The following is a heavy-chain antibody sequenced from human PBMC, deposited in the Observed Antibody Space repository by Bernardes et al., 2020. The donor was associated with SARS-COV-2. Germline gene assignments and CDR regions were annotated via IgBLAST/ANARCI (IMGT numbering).Heavy chain of an antibody. D-gene: IGHD3-10*01. V-gene: IGHV3-9*01. CDR1: GFSFGDYA. CDR2: ISWNSADI. CDR3: AKSGRYYNGPGSYYSPYYFDD. J-gene: IGHJ4*02. Sequence: GGSLRLSCAASGFSFGDYAMHWVRQTPGGGLEWVSGISWNSADIGYTDSVKGRFTISRDNAKNSLYLEMKSLRAEDTAFYHCAKSGRYYNGPGSYYSPYYFDDWGQGTLVTVSS.